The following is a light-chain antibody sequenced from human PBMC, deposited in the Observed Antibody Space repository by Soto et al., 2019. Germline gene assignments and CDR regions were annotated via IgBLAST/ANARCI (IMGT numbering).Light chain of an antibody. J-gene: IGKJ1*01. CDR3: QQYGSSPGT. Sequence: EIVLTQSPGTLSSSPGERATLSCRASQIVTSNYLAWYQQKRGQAPRLLIWGASIRATGRPDRFSGGGSGTDFTLTISRLEAEDFAVYYCQQYGSSPGTFGQGTKVEIK. V-gene: IGKV3-20*01. CDR1: QIVTSNY. CDR2: GAS.